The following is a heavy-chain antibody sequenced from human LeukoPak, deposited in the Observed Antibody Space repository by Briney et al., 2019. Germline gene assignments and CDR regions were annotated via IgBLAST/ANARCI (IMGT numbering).Heavy chain of an antibody. J-gene: IGHJ4*02. CDR2: ISAYNGNI. Sequence: ASVKVSCKAFGYFLPSYGITWVRQAPGQGLEWMGWISAYNGNINYADKVQGRVTMTTDTSTSTAYMELRNLRSDDTAVYYCARHDQSAYFDYWGQGTLVTVSS. CDR1: GYFLPSYG. D-gene: IGHD3-3*01. CDR3: ARHDQSAYFDY. V-gene: IGHV1-18*01.